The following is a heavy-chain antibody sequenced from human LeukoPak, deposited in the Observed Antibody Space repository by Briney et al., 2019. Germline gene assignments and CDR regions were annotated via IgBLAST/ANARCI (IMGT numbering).Heavy chain of an antibody. CDR3: ARSGGSGSYAIFDY. Sequence: ASVKVSCKASGGTFSSYAISWVRQAPGQGLEWMGGIIPIFGTANYAQKFQGRVTITTDESTSTAYMELSSLRSEDTAVYYCARSGGSGSYAIFDYWGQGTLVTVSS. V-gene: IGHV1-69*05. CDR2: IIPIFGTA. J-gene: IGHJ4*02. CDR1: GGTFSSYA. D-gene: IGHD3-10*01.